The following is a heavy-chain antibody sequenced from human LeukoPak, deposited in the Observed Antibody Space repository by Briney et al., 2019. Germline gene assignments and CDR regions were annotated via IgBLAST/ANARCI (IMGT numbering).Heavy chain of an antibody. CDR1: GFTFDDYA. J-gene: IGHJ4*02. CDR3: AKAQGFGLAVTGFDY. CDR2: ISWNSGTI. V-gene: IGHV3-9*01. Sequence: GGSLRLSCTASGFTFDDYAMHWVRHAPGKGLEWVSGISWNSGTIGYADSVKGRFTISRDNAKNSLYLQMNSLRTEDTALYYCAKAQGFGLAVTGFDYWGQGTLVTVSS. D-gene: IGHD6-19*01.